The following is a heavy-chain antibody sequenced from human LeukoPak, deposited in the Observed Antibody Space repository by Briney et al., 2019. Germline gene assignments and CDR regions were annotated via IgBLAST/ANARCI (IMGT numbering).Heavy chain of an antibody. CDR3: ARSVYVGGHSLYLNS. V-gene: IGHV1-18*01. D-gene: IGHD3-10*02. Sequence: ASVKVSCKASGYTFTDFGVTWVRQAPGQGLEWMGWISAYNGYTNYAQKFQDRVSMTTDASTTTVYMELRSLKYDDAAVYFCARSVYVGGHSLYLNSWGQGTLVTVSS. CDR2: ISAYNGYT. CDR1: GYTFTDFG. J-gene: IGHJ4*02.